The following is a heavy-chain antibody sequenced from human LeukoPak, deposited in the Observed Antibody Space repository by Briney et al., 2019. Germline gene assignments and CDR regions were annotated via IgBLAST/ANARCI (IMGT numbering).Heavy chain of an antibody. D-gene: IGHD3-3*01. V-gene: IGHV3-23*01. CDR2: ISGSGGST. CDR1: GFTFSSYA. Sequence: PGGSLRLSCAASGFTFSSYAMSWVRQAPGKGLEWVSAISGSGGSTYYADSVKGRFTISRDNSKNTLYLQMNSLRAEDTAVYYCAKDSGGYDFWSGYYTLDYWGQGNLGSVSS. J-gene: IGHJ4*02. CDR3: AKDSGGYDFWSGYYTLDY.